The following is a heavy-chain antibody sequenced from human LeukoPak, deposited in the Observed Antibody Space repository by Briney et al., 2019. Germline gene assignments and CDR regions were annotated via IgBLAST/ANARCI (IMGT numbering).Heavy chain of an antibody. CDR1: GFTFSSHA. Sequence: GGSLRLSCAASGFTFSSHAMHWVRQAPGKGLEYVSAISSNGGSTYYANSVKGRFTISRDNSKNTLYLQMGSLRAEDMAVYYCARDSGGHYYYYYMDVWGKGTTVTVSS. J-gene: IGHJ6*03. D-gene: IGHD3-16*01. CDR3: ARDSGGHYYYYYMDV. V-gene: IGHV3-64*01. CDR2: ISSNGGST.